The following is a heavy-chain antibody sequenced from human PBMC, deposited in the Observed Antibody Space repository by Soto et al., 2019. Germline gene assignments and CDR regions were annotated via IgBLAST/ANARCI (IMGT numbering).Heavy chain of an antibody. D-gene: IGHD2-15*01. CDR3: ATVDTPTVRVGMDV. CDR2: ISATIIST. V-gene: IGHV3-23*01. Sequence: EVQLLESGGGLVQPGGSLRLSCAASGFNFNSHAMTWVRQAPGKGLEWVSTISATIISTYYADSVKGRFTITRDNTKNTLYLQMSRLRVEDTAVYHCATVDTPTVRVGMDVWGQGTTVSVSS. J-gene: IGHJ6*02. CDR1: GFNFNSHA.